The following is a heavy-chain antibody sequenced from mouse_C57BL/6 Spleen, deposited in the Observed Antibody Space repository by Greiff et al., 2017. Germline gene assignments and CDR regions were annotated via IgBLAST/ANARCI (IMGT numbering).Heavy chain of an antibody. CDR2: IDPSDSET. CDR1: GYTFTSYW. J-gene: IGHJ3*01. V-gene: IGHV1-52*01. Sequence: VKLQQPGAELVRPGSSVKLSCKASGYTFTSYWMHWVKQRPIQGLEWIGNIDPSDSETHYNQKFKDKATLTVDKSSSTAYMQLSSLTSEDSAVYYCARGGSYDFFAYWGQGTLVTVSA. CDR3: ARGGSYDFFAY. D-gene: IGHD2-4*01.